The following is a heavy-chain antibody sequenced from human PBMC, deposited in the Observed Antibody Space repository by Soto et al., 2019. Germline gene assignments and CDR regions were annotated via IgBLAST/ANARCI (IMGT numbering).Heavy chain of an antibody. Sequence: EVQLLESGGGLVQPGGSLRLSCAASGFTFSSYAMSWVRQAPGKRLERVSAISGSGGSTYYSDSVKGRFTISRVNDKNTLYLQMNSLGAEDTAVCYCAKVRPDSTNLYLFDYWGQGTLVTVSA. V-gene: IGHV3-23*01. CDR1: GFTFSSYA. D-gene: IGHD4-4*01. CDR2: ISGSGGST. CDR3: AKVRPDSTNLYLFDY. J-gene: IGHJ4*02.